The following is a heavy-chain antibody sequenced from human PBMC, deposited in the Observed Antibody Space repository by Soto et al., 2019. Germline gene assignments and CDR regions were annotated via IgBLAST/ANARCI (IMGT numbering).Heavy chain of an antibody. D-gene: IGHD3-9*01. CDR3: ARDLGKYDRHYFDN. V-gene: IGHV3-74*01. CDR2: INSDGGII. CDR1: RFSLSTYW. Sequence: VQLVASGGGVVQPGVSLRLSFEASRFSLSTYWMYWVRQAPGKGLMWVSRINSDGGIINYADSVKGRFTISRDNAKNTLYLQINSLRNDDTAVYYCARDLGKYDRHYFDNWGQGTLVTVSS. J-gene: IGHJ4*02.